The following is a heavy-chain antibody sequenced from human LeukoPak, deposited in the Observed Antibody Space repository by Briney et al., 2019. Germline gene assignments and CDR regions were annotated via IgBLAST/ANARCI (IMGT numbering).Heavy chain of an antibody. D-gene: IGHD2-2*01. V-gene: IGHV4-34*01. Sequence: SETLSLTCAVYGGSFSGYYWSWIRQPPGKGLEWIGEINHSGSTNYNPSLKSRVTISVDTSRNQFSLKLSSVTAADTAVYYCARGNEGYCSSTSCYAYFDYWGQGTLVTVSS. CDR3: ARGNEGYCSSTSCYAYFDY. CDR1: GGSFSGYY. J-gene: IGHJ4*02. CDR2: INHSGST.